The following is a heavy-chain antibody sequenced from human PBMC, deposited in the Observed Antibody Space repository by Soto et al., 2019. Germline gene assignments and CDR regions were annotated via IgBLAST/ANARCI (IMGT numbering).Heavy chain of an antibody. D-gene: IGHD3-3*01. CDR2: IYYSGST. CDR3: AREGTIFGDWSDP. CDR1: GGSISSYY. Sequence: SETLSLTCTVSGGSISSYYWSWIRQPPGKGLEWIGYIYYSGSTNYNPSLKSRVTISVDTSKNQFSLKLSSVTAADTAVYYCAREGTIFGDWSDPWGQGTLVTVSS. J-gene: IGHJ5*02. V-gene: IGHV4-59*01.